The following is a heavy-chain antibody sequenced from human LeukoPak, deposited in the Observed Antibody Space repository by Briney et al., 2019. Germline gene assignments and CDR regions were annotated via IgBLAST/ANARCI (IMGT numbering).Heavy chain of an antibody. CDR2: IYYSGST. CDR1: GGSISSYY. V-gene: IGHV4-59*01. D-gene: IGHD1-26*01. Sequence: PSETLSLTCTVSGGSISSYYWSWIRQPPGKGLEWIGYIYYSGSTNYNPSLKSRVTISVDTSKNQFSLKLSSVTAADTAVYYCARGVGAARFWFDPWGQGTLVTGSS. J-gene: IGHJ5*02. CDR3: ARGVGAARFWFDP.